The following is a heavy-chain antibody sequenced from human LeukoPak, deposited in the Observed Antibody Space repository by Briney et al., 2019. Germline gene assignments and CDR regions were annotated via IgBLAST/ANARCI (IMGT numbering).Heavy chain of an antibody. V-gene: IGHV3-48*03. CDR2: ISSSGSTI. D-gene: IGHD3-22*01. J-gene: IGHJ3*02. CDR3: ARDKFAKYDNRGYYYTSDAFDI. CDR1: GFTFSSYE. Sequence: PGGSLRLSCAASGFTFSSYEMNWVRQAPGKGLEWVSYISSSGSTIYYADSVKGRFTISRDNAKNSLYLQMNSLRAEDTAVYYCARDKFAKYDNRGYYYTSDAFDIWGPGTVVTVSS.